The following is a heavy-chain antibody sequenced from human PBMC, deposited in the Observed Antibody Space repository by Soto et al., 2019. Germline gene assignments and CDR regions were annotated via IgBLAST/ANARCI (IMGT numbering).Heavy chain of an antibody. Sequence: QITLKESGPTLVKPTQTLTLTCTFSGFSLTTRGVGVGWIRQHPGKALEWVAVIYWDDDKRYSPSLNSRLTITKDTSKNQVFLIMTNVDALDTATYYCTQHRLRRLYWGQGTLVTVSS. CDR3: TQHRLRRLY. J-gene: IGHJ4*02. CDR1: GFSLTTRGVG. V-gene: IGHV2-5*02. CDR2: IYWDDDK.